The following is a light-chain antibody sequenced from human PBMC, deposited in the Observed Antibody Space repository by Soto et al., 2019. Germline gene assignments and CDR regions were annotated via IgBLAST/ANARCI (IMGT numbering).Light chain of an antibody. V-gene: IGLV2-8*01. CDR1: SRDVGCYNY. Sequence: QCDLTCLSSGSGYHGETVTISCTGNSRDVGCYNYVSWYQQHPGKAPNLMIYEVSKRPSGVPDRFSGSKSGNTASLTVSGLQAEDEADYYCSSYAGSNNYVFGTGTKVTVL. CDR2: EVS. CDR3: SSYAGSNNYV. J-gene: IGLJ1*01.